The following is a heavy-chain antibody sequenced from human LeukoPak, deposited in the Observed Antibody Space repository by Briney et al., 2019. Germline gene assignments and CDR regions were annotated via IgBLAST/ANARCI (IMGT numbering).Heavy chain of an antibody. D-gene: IGHD3-3*01. V-gene: IGHV3-48*01. CDR2: ISSSSSTI. CDR3: ARKPHYDFWSGSNYYYYYYMDV. Sequence: GGSLRLSCAASGFTFSSYSMNWVRQAPGKGLEWVSYISSSSSTIYYADSVKGRFTISRDNAKNSLYLQMNSLRAEDTAVYYCARKPHYDFWSGSNYYYYYYMDVWGKGTTVTVSS. J-gene: IGHJ6*03. CDR1: GFTFSSYS.